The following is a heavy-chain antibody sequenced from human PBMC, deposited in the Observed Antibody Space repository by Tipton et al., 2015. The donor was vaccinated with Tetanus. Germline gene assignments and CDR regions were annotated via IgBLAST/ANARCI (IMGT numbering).Heavy chain of an antibody. Sequence: GLVKPSETLSLTCAVYGGSFSGYYWSWIRQPPGKGLEWIGYIYYSGSTNYNPSLKSRVTISVDTSKNQFSLKLSSVTAADTAVYSCARTTLGYCSGGSCYSGAYYFDYWGQGTLVTVSS. V-gene: IGHV4-59*01. D-gene: IGHD2-15*01. CDR3: ARTTLGYCSGGSCYSGAYYFDY. J-gene: IGHJ4*02. CDR2: IYYSGST. CDR1: GGSFSGYY.